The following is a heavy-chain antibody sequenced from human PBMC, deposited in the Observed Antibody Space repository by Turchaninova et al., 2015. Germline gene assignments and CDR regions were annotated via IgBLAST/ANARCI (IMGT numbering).Heavy chain of an antibody. CDR3: ARDLSTTGTTHTFDI. CDR1: RNTSPNYA. CDR2: INAGKGNT. D-gene: IGHD1-1*01. Sequence: QVQLVQSGAEVKKPWTELKVSGKAPRNTSPNYAKHWERQDPGQRLDGMGWINAGKGNTKDSQKFQGRVTITRDTSASTAYMELSSLRSEDTAVYYCARDLSTTGTTHTFDIWGQGTMVTVSS. V-gene: IGHV1-3*01. J-gene: IGHJ3*02.